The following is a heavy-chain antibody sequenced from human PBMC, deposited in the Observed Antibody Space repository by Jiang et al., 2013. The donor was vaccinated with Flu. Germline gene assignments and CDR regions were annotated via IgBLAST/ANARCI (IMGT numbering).Heavy chain of an antibody. CDR3: AKGGWLEY. V-gene: IGHV3-23*04. Sequence: VQLVESGGGLVQPGGSLRLSCAASGFTFSTYAMSWVRQAPGKGLEWVSVFIGDGSTTYYADSVKGRFTISRDNSKNTLYLQMNSLGVEDTAVYYCAKGGWLEYWGQGTLVTVSS. CDR2: FIGDGSTT. J-gene: IGHJ4*02. D-gene: IGHD6-19*01. CDR1: GFTFSTYA.